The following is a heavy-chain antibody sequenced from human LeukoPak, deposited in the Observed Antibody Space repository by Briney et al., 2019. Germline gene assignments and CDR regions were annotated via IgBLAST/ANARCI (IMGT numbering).Heavy chain of an antibody. CDR1: GGSISSGDYY. J-gene: IGHJ4*02. V-gene: IGHV4-61*08. CDR3: ARVSGSSGWYSFDY. D-gene: IGHD6-19*01. Sequence: PSETLSLTCTVSGGSISSGDYYWSWIRQPPGTGLQWIGYIHYSGSTNYNSSPKSRVTISVDTSKNQFSLKLSSVTAADTAVYYCARVSGSSGWYSFDYWGQGTLVTVSS. CDR2: IHYSGST.